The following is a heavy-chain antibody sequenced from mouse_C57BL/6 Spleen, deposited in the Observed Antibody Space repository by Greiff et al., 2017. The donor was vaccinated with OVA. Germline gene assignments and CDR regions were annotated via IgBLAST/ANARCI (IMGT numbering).Heavy chain of an antibody. Sequence: QVQLQQPGAELVKPGASVKLSCKASGYTFTSYWMHWVKQRPGQGLEWIGMIHPNSGSTNYNEKFKSKATLTVDKSSSTAYMQLSSLTSEDSAVYYCARSGYGYGGAYFDYWGQGTTLTVSS. D-gene: IGHD2-2*01. CDR3: ARSGYGYGGAYFDY. CDR1: GYTFTSYW. CDR2: IHPNSGST. J-gene: IGHJ2*01. V-gene: IGHV1-64*01.